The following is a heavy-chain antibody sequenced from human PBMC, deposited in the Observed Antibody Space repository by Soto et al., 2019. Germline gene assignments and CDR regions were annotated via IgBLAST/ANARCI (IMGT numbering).Heavy chain of an antibody. Sequence: QVQLVESGGGVVQPGRSLRLSCAASGFTFSSYGMHWVRQAPGKGLEWVAVISYDGSNKYYADSVKGRFTISRDNSKNTLYLQMNSLRAEDTAVYYCAKDYYYSSGYPPENWFDPWGQGTLVTVSS. CDR1: GFTFSSYG. J-gene: IGHJ5*02. V-gene: IGHV3-30*18. D-gene: IGHD3-22*01. CDR2: ISYDGSNK. CDR3: AKDYYYSSGYPPENWFDP.